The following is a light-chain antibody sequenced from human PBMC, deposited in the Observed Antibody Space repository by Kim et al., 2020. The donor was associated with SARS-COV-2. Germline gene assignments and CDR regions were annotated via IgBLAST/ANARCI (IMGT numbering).Light chain of an antibody. CDR1: KSIRGW. Sequence: LASVGDRGPVPCQASKSIRGWLDWYQQKPGTAPNLLVYKASSLVTGVPSRFSGSGSGTEFTLTISSLQPADFATYYCKQYNSLWTFGQGTKVDIK. J-gene: IGKJ1*01. V-gene: IGKV1-5*03. CDR2: KAS. CDR3: KQYNSLWT.